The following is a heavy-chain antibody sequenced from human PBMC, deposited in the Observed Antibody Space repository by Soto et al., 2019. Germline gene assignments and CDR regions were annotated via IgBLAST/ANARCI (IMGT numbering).Heavy chain of an antibody. V-gene: IGHV4-34*01. J-gene: IGHJ6*02. D-gene: IGHD3-3*01. CDR1: GGSIRGYC. CDR3: ARLSTRFLEWLPLYGMDV. CDR2: INHSGST. Sequence: SDTMSLTWTVCGGSIRGYCWSWIRKPPGKGLEWIGEINHSGSTNYNPSLKSRVTISVDTFKNQFSLKLSSVTAADTAVYYCARLSTRFLEWLPLYGMDVWGQGTTVTVAS.